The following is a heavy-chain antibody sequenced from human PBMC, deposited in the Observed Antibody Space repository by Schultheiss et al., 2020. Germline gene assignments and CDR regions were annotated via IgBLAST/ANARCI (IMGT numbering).Heavy chain of an antibody. CDR2: IYYSGST. V-gene: IGHV4-39*01. D-gene: IGHD6-13*01. Sequence: SATLSLTCTVSGDSISSSSDYWGWIRQSPGKGLEWIGNIYYSGSTYYNPSLKSRVTMSVDTSKKQFSLKVSSVTAADTAVYYCARGDYISSWILRPFDIWGQGT. CDR3: ARGDYISSWILRPFDI. CDR1: GDSISSSSDY. J-gene: IGHJ3*02.